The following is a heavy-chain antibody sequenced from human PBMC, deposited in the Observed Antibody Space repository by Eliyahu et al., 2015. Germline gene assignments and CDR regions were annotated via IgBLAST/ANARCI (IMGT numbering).Heavy chain of an antibody. D-gene: IGHD1-26*01. Sequence: QVQLVQSGAEVKKPGASVKVFCKASGYTFTSYAMHWVRQAPGQRLEWMGWINAGNGNTKYSQKFQGRVTITRDTSASTAYMELSSLRSEDTAVYYCARSIERWSYSYYFDYWGQGTLVTVSS. CDR3: ARSIERWSYSYYFDY. CDR2: INAGNGNT. V-gene: IGHV1-3*01. CDR1: GYTFTSYA. J-gene: IGHJ4*02.